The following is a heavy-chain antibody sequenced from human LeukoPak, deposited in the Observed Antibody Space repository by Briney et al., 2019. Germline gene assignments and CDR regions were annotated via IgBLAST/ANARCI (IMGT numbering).Heavy chain of an antibody. CDR2: ISAYNGNT. CDR1: GYTFTSYG. V-gene: IGHV1-18*01. J-gene: IGHJ6*02. Sequence: ASVKVSCKASGYTFTSYGISWVRQAPGQGLEWMGWISAYNGNTNYAQKLQGRVTMTTDTSTSTAYMELRSLRSDDTAVYYCARVTCLYDSSGYCDYYYYGMDVWGQGTTVTVSS. D-gene: IGHD3-22*01. CDR3: ARVTCLYDSSGYCDYYYYGMDV.